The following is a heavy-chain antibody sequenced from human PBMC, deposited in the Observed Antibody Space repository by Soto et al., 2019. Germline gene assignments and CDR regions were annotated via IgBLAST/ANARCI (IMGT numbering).Heavy chain of an antibody. V-gene: IGHV3-21*01. D-gene: IGHD1-20*01. CDR2: ISSTGSYI. CDR3: ARATLTSTRIIDY. CDR1: GFTFSSFT. Sequence: PGGSLRLSCAASGFTFSSFTMNWVRQAPGMGLEWVSSISSTGSYIYYADSMEGRFTISRDNAKNSLYLQMNSLRADDTAVYYCARATLTSTRIIDYWGQGTLVTVSS. J-gene: IGHJ4*02.